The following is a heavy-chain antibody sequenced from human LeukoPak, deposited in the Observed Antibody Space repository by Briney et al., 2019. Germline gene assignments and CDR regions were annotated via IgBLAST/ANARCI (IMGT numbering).Heavy chain of an antibody. Sequence: GASVKVSCKASGYTFTSHYMHWVRQAPGQGLEWMGIINPSGGSTSYAQKFQGRVTMTRDTSTSTVYMELSSLRSEDTALYYCARDPSPYGGNYYFDYWGQGTLVTVSS. CDR2: INPSGGST. CDR1: GYTFTSHY. D-gene: IGHD4-23*01. V-gene: IGHV1-46*01. J-gene: IGHJ4*02. CDR3: ARDPSPYGGNYYFDY.